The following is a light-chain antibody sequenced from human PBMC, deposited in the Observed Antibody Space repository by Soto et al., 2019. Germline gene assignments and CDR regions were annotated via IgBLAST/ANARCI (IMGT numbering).Light chain of an antibody. CDR1: QSVYNN. Sequence: EIVMTQSPATLSVSPGERATLSCRASQSVYNNLAWYQQKPGQAHSLLIYGASTRATGIPARFSGSVSGTAFTLTISSLHSEDCAVYFCQQCNNWPPVTVGPGPKVDI. J-gene: IGKJ3*01. V-gene: IGKV3-15*01. CDR3: QQCNNWPPVT. CDR2: GAS.